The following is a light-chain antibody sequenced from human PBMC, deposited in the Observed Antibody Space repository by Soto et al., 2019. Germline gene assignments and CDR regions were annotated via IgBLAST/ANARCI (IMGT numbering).Light chain of an antibody. V-gene: IGKV1-5*03. CDR3: QQYTIYPLT. Sequence: DIQMTQSPSILSASVGDRVTINCRASQSIGRLLAWHQQKPGSAPTLLIYEASTLESGVPSRFSGSGSGTEFSLTISSLQPDDFTSYYCQQYTIYPLTFGHGTRLEIE. CDR2: EAS. J-gene: IGKJ5*01. CDR1: QSIGRL.